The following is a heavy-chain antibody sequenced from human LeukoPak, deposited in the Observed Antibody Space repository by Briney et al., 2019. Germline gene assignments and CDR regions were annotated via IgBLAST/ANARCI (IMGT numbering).Heavy chain of an antibody. CDR2: IDHSGTT. J-gene: IGHJ6*03. D-gene: IGHD2-2*02. Sequence: ASETLSLTCVVSGGSFSGYYWSWIRQPPGKGLEWIGEIDHSGTTNYNPSLKSRVTMSVDTSKNQFSLMVSSVTAADTAVYYCATGRNGVVPAPILGVGPWYNYHYMDVWGKGTTVTVSS. V-gene: IGHV4-34*01. CDR1: GGSFSGYY. CDR3: ATGRNGVVPAPILGVGPWYNYHYMDV.